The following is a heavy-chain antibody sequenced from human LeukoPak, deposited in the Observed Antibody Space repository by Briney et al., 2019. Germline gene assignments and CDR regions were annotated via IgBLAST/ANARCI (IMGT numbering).Heavy chain of an antibody. V-gene: IGHV4-38-2*01. CDR3: MSGVAAHRRFDY. J-gene: IGHJ4*02. CDR1: GYSIDIGHY. CDR2: IYHSGAT. Sequence: KPSETLSLTCAVSGYSIDIGHYWGWIRQPPGKGLEWIGSIYHSGATFYNSSLKSRVTISVDTSKNQFSLKVTPVTAADTAVYFCMSGVAAHRRFDYWGQGTLVTASS. D-gene: IGHD2-15*01.